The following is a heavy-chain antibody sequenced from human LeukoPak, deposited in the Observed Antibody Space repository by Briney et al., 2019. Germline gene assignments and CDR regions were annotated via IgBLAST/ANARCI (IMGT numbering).Heavy chain of an antibody. J-gene: IGHJ4*02. Sequence: PVASVKVSCKASGGTFSSYAISWVRQALGQGLEWMGGIIPIFGTANYAQKFQGRVTITTDESTSTAYMELSSLRSEDTAVYYCASTYSSGHYWGQGTLVTVSS. CDR1: GGTFSSYA. CDR3: ASTYSSGHY. D-gene: IGHD6-25*01. CDR2: IIPIFGTA. V-gene: IGHV1-69*05.